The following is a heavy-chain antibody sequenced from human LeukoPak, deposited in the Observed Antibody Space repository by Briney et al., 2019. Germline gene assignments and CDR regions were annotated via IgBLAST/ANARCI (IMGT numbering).Heavy chain of an antibody. J-gene: IGHJ4*02. D-gene: IGHD6-13*01. CDR2: ISSSSSYI. CDR3: ARGGPYSSNWLYYFDY. Sequence: GGSLRLSCAASGFTFSSYSMNWVRQAPGKGLEWVSSISSSSSYIYYADSVKGRFTISRDNAKNSLFLQMNSLRAEDTAVYYCARGGPYSSNWLYYFDYWGQGTLVTVSS. V-gene: IGHV3-21*01. CDR1: GFTFSSYS.